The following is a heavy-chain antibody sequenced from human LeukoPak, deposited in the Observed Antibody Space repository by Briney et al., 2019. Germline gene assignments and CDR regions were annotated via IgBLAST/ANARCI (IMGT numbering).Heavy chain of an antibody. V-gene: IGHV3-66*01. CDR3: AREGYIENYDFWSGYYDGSYFDY. D-gene: IGHD3-3*01. CDR2: IYSGGST. Sequence: GGSLRLPCAASGFTVSSNYMSWVRQAPGKGLEWVSVIYSGGSTYYADSVKGRFTISRDNSKNTLYLQMNSLRAEDTAVYYCAREGYIENYDFWSGYYDGSYFDYWGQGTLVTVSS. CDR1: GFTVSSNY. J-gene: IGHJ4*02.